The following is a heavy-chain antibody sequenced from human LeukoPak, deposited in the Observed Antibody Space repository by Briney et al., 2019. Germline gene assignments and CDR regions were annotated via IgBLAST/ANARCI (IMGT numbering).Heavy chain of an antibody. CDR1: GYTFTSYY. CDR3: ARDQGYYYDSSGYLDY. Sequence: SVKVSCKASGYTFTSYYMHWVRQAPGQGLEWMGGIIPIFGTANYAQKFQGRVTITADESTSTAYMELSSLRSEDTAVYYCARDQGYYYDSSGYLDYWGQGTLVTVSS. CDR2: IIPIFGTA. D-gene: IGHD3-22*01. V-gene: IGHV1-69*13. J-gene: IGHJ4*02.